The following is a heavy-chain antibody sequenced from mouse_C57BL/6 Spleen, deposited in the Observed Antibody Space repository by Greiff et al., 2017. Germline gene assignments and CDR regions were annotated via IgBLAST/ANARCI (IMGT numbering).Heavy chain of an antibody. CDR3: ASLYKCFAY. D-gene: IGHD2-1*01. J-gene: IGHJ3*01. Sequence: QVQLQQPGAELVMPGASVKLSCKASGYTFTSYWMHWVKQRPGQGLEWIGEIDPSDSYTNYNQKFKGKSTLTVDKSSSTAYMQLSSLTSEDSAVYYCASLYKCFAYWGKGTLVTVSA. CDR1: GYTFTSYW. V-gene: IGHV1-69*01. CDR2: IDPSDSYT.